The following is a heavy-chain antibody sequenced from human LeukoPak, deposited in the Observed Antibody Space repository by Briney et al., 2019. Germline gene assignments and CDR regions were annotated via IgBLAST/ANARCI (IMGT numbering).Heavy chain of an antibody. V-gene: IGHV3-43*01. CDR1: GFTFDRFT. CDR3: AKEVDCPSDCLFFHS. CDR2: INRRGHT. J-gene: IGHJ4*02. Sequence: GGSLRLSCAASGFTFDRFTIHWVRQTPGKGLEWVSLINRRGHTFYADSVKGRFTISRDTSRNSVFLQMNSLRPEDTALYHCAKEVDCPSDCLFFHSWGQGTLVTVSS. D-gene: IGHD2-21*02.